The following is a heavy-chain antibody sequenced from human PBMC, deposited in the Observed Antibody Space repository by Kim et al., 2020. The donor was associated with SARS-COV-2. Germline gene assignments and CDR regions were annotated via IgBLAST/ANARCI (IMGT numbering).Heavy chain of an antibody. Sequence: GGSLRLSCAASGFSFSDHYIDWVRQAPGKGLEWVGRSRNKAKTYTTDYAASVTGRFTISRDASKKSLYLQMSSLKTEDTALYYCVRVNFYDNRGSSLDAFDIWGQGTMITVSS. CDR3: VRVNFYDNRGSSLDAFDI. CDR1: GFSFSDHY. D-gene: IGHD3-22*01. CDR2: SRNKAKTYTT. J-gene: IGHJ3*02. V-gene: IGHV3-72*01.